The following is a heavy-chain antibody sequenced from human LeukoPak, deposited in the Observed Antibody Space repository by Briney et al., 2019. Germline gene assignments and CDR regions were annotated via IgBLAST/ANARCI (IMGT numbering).Heavy chain of an antibody. CDR2: ISGSGDST. D-gene: IGHD5-18*01. CDR3: AKDRGQPY. Sequence: GGSLRLSCGVSGFTFSTYGMSWVRQAPGKGLGWVSGISGSGDSTDYANSVKGRFTISRDNAKNTLYLQMNSLRAEDTAVYYCAKDRGQPYWGQGTLVTVSS. V-gene: IGHV3-23*01. J-gene: IGHJ4*02. CDR1: GFTFSTYG.